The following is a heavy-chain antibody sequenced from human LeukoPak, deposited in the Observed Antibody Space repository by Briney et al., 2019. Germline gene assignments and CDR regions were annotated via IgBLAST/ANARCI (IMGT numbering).Heavy chain of an antibody. CDR3: ARGDYDFDFDY. V-gene: IGHV1-46*01. Sequence: ASVKVSSKASGYTFTGYYMHWVRQAPGQGLEWMGIINPSGGSTSYAQKFQGRVTMTRDTSTSTVYMELSSLRSEDTAVYYCARGDYDFDFDYWGQGTLVTVPS. D-gene: IGHD3-3*01. J-gene: IGHJ4*02. CDR2: INPSGGST. CDR1: GYTFTGYY.